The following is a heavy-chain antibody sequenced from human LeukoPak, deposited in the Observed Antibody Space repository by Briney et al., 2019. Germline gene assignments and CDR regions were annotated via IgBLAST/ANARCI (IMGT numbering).Heavy chain of an antibody. CDR3: ARVGDHDY. CDR2: INHSGST. CDR1: GRSFSGYY. D-gene: IGHD3-10*01. J-gene: IGHJ4*02. Sequence: SETLSLTCTVYGRSFSGYYWSWIRQPPGKGLEWIGEINHSGSTNYNPSLKSRVTISVDTSKNQFALKLSSVTAADTAVYYCARVGDHDYWGQGTLVTVSS. V-gene: IGHV4-34*01.